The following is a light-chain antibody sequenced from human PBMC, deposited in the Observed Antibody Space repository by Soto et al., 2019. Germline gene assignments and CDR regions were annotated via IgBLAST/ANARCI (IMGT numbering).Light chain of an antibody. CDR3: SSYTSSSTPYV. Sequence: QSVLTQPASVSGSPGQSITISCTGTSRDVGGYNDVSWYQQHTGKAPKLMIYDVSNRPSGVSNRFSGSKSGNTASLTISGLQAEDEADYYCSSYTSSSTPYVFGTGTKLTVL. CDR1: SRDVGGYND. J-gene: IGLJ1*01. CDR2: DVS. V-gene: IGLV2-14*01.